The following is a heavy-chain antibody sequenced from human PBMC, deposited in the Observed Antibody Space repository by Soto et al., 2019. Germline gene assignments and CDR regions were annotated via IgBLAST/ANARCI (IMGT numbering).Heavy chain of an antibody. CDR2: ISGSGGST. V-gene: IGHV3-23*01. CDR3: TVSVTAPRDAFDI. CDR1: GFTFSSYA. Sequence: EVQLLESGGGLVQPGGSLRLSCAASGFTFSSYAMSWVRQAPGKGLEWVSAISGSGGSTYYADSVKGRFTISRDNSKNTLYLQMNSLRAEDTAVDYCTVSVTAPRDAFDIWGQGTMVTVSS. D-gene: IGHD2-21*02. J-gene: IGHJ3*02.